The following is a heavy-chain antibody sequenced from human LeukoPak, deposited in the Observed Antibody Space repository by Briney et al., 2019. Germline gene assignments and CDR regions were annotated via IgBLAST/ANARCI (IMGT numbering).Heavy chain of an antibody. J-gene: IGHJ4*02. V-gene: IGHV1-69*13. CDR3: ARSTVGGITLAY. D-gene: IGHD1-26*01. CDR2: IIPIFGTA. Sequence: PVKVSCKASGGTFSSYGISWVRQAPGQGLEWMGGIIPIFGTANYAQKFQGRVTITADQSTSTAYMELSSLRSEDTAVYYCARSTVGGITLAYWGQGTLVTVSS. CDR1: GGTFSSYG.